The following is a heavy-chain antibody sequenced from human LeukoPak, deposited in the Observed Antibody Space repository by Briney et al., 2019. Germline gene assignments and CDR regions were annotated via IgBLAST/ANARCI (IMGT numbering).Heavy chain of an antibody. Sequence: GGSLRLSCAASGFTFSYAWMNWVRQAPGKGLEWVGRIKSKTDGGTTDYAAPVKGRFTISRDDSKNTLYLQMNSLKIEDTAVYYCTTERYSGSYFQRAFDIWGQGTVVTVSS. CDR1: GFTFSYAW. J-gene: IGHJ3*02. CDR2: IKSKTDGGTT. CDR3: TTERYSGSYFQRAFDI. D-gene: IGHD1-26*01. V-gene: IGHV3-15*07.